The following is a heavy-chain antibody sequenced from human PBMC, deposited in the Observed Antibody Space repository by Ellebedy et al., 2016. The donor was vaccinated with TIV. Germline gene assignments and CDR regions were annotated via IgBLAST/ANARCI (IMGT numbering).Heavy chain of an antibody. Sequence: SETLSLXXTVSGGSISSGSYYWSWIRQPAGKGLEWIGRIYTSGSTNYNPSLKSRVTMSVDTSKNQFSLKLSSVTAADTAVYYCARGPPNPWDRSGTPDYWGQGTLVTVSS. D-gene: IGHD1-26*01. CDR3: ARGPPNPWDRSGTPDY. CDR2: IYTSGST. V-gene: IGHV4-61*02. CDR1: GGSISSGSYY. J-gene: IGHJ4*02.